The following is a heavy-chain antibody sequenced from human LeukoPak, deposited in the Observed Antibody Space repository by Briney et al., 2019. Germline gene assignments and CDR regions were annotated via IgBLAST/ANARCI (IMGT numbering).Heavy chain of an antibody. J-gene: IGHJ4*02. CDR2: ISASGGST. CDR3: ARESPAFDF. CDR1: GFTFSNYA. Sequence: PGGSLRLSCVGSGFTFSNYAMSWVRQAPGEGLEWVSSISASGGSTYYADSVKGRFTISRDNSKNTLYLQMNSLRAEDTAVYYCARESPAFDFWGQGTLVTVSS. V-gene: IGHV3-23*01.